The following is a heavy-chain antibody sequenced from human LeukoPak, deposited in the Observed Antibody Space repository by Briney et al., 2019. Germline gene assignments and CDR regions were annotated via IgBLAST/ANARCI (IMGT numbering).Heavy chain of an antibody. D-gene: IGHD4-17*01. J-gene: IGHJ4*02. V-gene: IGHV4-34*01. CDR2: INHSGST. Sequence: SETLSLTCAVYGGSFSGYYWSWTRQPPGKGLEWIGEINHSGSTNYNPSLKSRVTISVDTSKNQFSLKLSSVTAADTAVYYCARGYGDEDYWGQGTLVTVSS. CDR1: GGSFSGYY. CDR3: ARGYGDEDY.